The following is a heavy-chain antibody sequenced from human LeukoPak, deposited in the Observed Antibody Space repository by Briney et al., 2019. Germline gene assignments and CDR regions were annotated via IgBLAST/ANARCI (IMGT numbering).Heavy chain of an antibody. CDR3: AKDAPYSSSWSRGYNWFDP. CDR2: ISGSGGST. J-gene: IGHJ5*02. D-gene: IGHD6-13*01. Sequence: GGSLRLSCAASGFTFSSYAMSWVHQAPGKGLEWVSAISGSGGSTYYADSVKGRFTISRDNSKNTLYLQMNSLRAEDTAVYYCAKDAPYSSSWSRGYNWFDPWGQGTLVTVSS. CDR1: GFTFSSYA. V-gene: IGHV3-23*01.